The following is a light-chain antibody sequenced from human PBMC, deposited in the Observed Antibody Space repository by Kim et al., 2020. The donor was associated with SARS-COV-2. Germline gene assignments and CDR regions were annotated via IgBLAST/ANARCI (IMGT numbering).Light chain of an antibody. CDR2: GAS. CDR3: QQYGSSPPST. J-gene: IGKJ1*01. V-gene: IGKV3-20*01. CDR1: QSVSSSY. Sequence: PGERATLSCRGSQSVSSSYLAWYQQKPGQAPRLLIYGASSRATGIPDRFSGSGSGTDFTLTISRLEPEDFAVYYCQQYGSSPPSTFGQGTKVDIK.